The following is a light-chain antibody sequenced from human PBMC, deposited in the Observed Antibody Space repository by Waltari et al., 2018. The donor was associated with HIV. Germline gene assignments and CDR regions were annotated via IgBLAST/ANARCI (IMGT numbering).Light chain of an antibody. CDR1: QSVSYTSNNKNY. J-gene: IGKJ1*01. CDR3: QQYYITPQT. Sequence: DIVMTQSPDSLDVSLGERATINCKSSQSVSYTSNNKNYLAWYQQKPGQPPKLLIYWASTRESGVPDRFSGSGSGTDFTLTISSLQAEDVAVYYCQQYYITPQTFGQGTKVEIK. CDR2: WAS. V-gene: IGKV4-1*01.